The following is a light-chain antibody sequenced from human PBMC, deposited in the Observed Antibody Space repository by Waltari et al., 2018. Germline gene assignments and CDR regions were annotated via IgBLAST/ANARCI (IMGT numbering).Light chain of an antibody. V-gene: IGLV10-54*04. CDR3: SAWDKDLVAVV. J-gene: IGLJ3*02. CDR2: RSD. Sequence: QVGLIQPPSVSRALGQTATLTCAGNRNNVGNQGVAWLQQHQGHPPKLLSYRSDNRPSGISERFSASRSGNTASLTITGLQADDEADYYCSAWDKDLVAVVFGGGTKLTVL. CDR1: RNNVGNQG.